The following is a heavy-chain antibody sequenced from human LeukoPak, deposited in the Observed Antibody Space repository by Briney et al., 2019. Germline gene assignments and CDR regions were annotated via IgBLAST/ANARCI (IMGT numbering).Heavy chain of an antibody. V-gene: IGHV3-66*01. CDR3: ARDQNY. CDR2: IYSGGST. CDR1: GLTVSSTY. J-gene: IGHJ4*02. Sequence: GGSLRLSCAASGLTVSSTYMSWVRQTPGKGLEWVSVIYSGGSTYYADSVKGRFTISRDNSKNTLYLQMNSLRAEDTAVYYCARDQNYWGQGTLVTVSS.